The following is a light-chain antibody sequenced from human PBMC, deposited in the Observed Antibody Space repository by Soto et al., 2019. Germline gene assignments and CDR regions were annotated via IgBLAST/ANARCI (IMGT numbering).Light chain of an antibody. V-gene: IGKV1-5*01. CDR2: DAS. Sequence: DIQMTQSPSTLSASVGDRVTITCRASQSINGWLAWYQQKPGKAPKLLIYDASSLESGVPSRFSGGGSGKEFTLTISSLQPDDFATFYCLQYNTYSRTFGQGTKVE. CDR3: LQYNTYSRT. CDR1: QSINGW. J-gene: IGKJ1*01.